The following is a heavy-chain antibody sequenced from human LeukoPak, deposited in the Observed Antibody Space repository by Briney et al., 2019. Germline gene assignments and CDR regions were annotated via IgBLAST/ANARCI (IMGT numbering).Heavy chain of an antibody. CDR1: GFAFSSYS. J-gene: IGHJ4*02. CDR3: ARDSGYYYDSSGD. V-gene: IGHV3-48*01. D-gene: IGHD3-22*01. Sequence: GGSLRLSCAASGFAFSSYSMNWVRQAPGKGLEWVSYISSSSSTIYYADSVKGRFTISRDNAKNSPYLQMNSLRAEDTAVYYCARDSGYYYDSSGDWGQGTLVTVSS. CDR2: ISSSSSTI.